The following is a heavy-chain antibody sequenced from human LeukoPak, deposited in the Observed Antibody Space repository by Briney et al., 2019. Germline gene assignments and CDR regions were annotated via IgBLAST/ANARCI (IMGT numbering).Heavy chain of an antibody. D-gene: IGHD6-19*01. CDR1: GGSISSSSYY. CDR2: IYYSGST. J-gene: IGHJ5*02. V-gene: IGHV4-39*07. CDR3: ARGGRITTEAGFNWFDP. Sequence: SETLSLTCTVSGGSISSSSYYWGWIRQPPGKGLEWIGSIYYSGSTYYNPSLKSRVTISVDTSKNQLSLKLSSVTAADTALYYCARGGRITTEAGFNWFDPWGQGTLVIASS.